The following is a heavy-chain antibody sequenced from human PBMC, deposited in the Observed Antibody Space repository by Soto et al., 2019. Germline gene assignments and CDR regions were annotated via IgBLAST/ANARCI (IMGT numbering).Heavy chain of an antibody. CDR3: ARDLKGIAVAGTSDY. Sequence: QVQLQESGPGLVKPSGTLSLTCAVSGGSISSSNWWSWVRQPPGKGLEWIGEIYHSGSTNYNPSLQSRVTIPVDKSQNPFSLKLSSVTAADTAVYYCARDLKGIAVAGTSDYWGQGTLVTVSS. CDR2: IYHSGST. CDR1: GGSISSSNW. D-gene: IGHD6-19*01. V-gene: IGHV4-4*02. J-gene: IGHJ4*02.